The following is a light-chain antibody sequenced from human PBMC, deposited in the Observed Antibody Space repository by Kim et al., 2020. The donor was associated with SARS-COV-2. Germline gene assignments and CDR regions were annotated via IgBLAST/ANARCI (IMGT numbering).Light chain of an antibody. V-gene: IGKV1-5*03. CDR1: QTINNC. Sequence: DIQMTQSPSTLSASVGDRVTLTCRASQTINNCLAWYQQKPGKAPELLVYRTSTLGDGVPSRFSGSGSGTEFTLTITSLQPDDFATYYSQHYKIVFITFGAGTTVYI. CDR3: QHYKIVFIT. CDR2: RTS. J-gene: IGKJ3*01.